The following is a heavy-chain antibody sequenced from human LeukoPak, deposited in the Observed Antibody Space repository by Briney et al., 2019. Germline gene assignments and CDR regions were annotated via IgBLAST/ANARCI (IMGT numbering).Heavy chain of an antibody. CDR1: GASISRMNW. V-gene: IGHV4-4*02. CDR3: ARDSGTIDY. Sequence: SETLSLTCAVSGASISRMNWWSWVRQPPGKGLEWIGEIYHTGSTNYNPSLKSRVTISVDRSKNHFSLNLSSVTAADTAVYYCARDSGTIDYWGQGTLVIVSS. D-gene: IGHD1-26*01. J-gene: IGHJ4*02. CDR2: IYHTGST.